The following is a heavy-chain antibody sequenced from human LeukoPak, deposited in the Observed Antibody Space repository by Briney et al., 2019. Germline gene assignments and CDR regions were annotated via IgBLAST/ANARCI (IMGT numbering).Heavy chain of an antibody. Sequence: GGSLRLSCAASGLTFSSSTMNWLRQAPGMGLEWVSSISSDGTYIYYADSMKGRFTISRDNAKNSLYLHMSSLRAEDTAVYYCASQNYGGHPYDYWGQGTLVTVSS. V-gene: IGHV3-21*06. CDR3: ASQNYGGHPYDY. CDR1: GLTFSSST. D-gene: IGHD4-23*01. J-gene: IGHJ4*02. CDR2: ISSDGTYI.